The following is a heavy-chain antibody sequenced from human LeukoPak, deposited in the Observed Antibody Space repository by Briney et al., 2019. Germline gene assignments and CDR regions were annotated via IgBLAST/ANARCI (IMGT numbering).Heavy chain of an antibody. CDR3: ARDRQLEGPFDY. CDR1: GGTFSSYA. J-gene: IGHJ4*02. D-gene: IGHD2-2*01. CDR2: IIPIFGTA. Sequence: GSSVKVSCKASGGTFSSYAISWMRQAPGQGLEWMGRIIPIFGTANYAQKFQGRVTITTDESTSTAYMELSSLRSEDTAVYYCARDRQLEGPFDYWGQGTLVTVSS. V-gene: IGHV1-69*05.